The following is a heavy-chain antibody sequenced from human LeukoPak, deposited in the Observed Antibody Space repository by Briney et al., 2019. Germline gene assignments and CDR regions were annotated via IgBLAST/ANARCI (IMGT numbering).Heavy chain of an antibody. CDR2: ISAYNGNT. CDR1: GYTFTSYG. CDR3: ARVGYCTNGVCYVAFDI. V-gene: IGHV1-18*01. Sequence: GASVKVSCKASGYTFTSYGISWVRQAPGQGLEGMGWISAYNGNTNYAQKLQGRVTMTTDTSTGTAYMELRSLRSDDTAVYYCARVGYCTNGVCYVAFDIWGQGAMVTVSS. D-gene: IGHD2-8*01. J-gene: IGHJ3*02.